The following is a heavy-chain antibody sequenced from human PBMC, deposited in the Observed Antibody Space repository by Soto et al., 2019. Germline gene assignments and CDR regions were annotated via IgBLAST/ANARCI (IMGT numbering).Heavy chain of an antibody. V-gene: IGHV1-69*02. J-gene: IGHJ4*02. D-gene: IGHD6-6*01. CDR2: IIPVFGIA. CDR3: AVEYSNIWFRIGY. CDR1: GGTFSKYT. Sequence: QVQLVQSGAEVKKPGSSVKVSCKASGGTFSKYTISWVRQAPGQGLEWMGRIIPVFGIANYAQKFQGRVTITADNSTNTAYMELSSLRSEDTAVYYCAVEYSNIWFRIGYWGQGTLVTVSS.